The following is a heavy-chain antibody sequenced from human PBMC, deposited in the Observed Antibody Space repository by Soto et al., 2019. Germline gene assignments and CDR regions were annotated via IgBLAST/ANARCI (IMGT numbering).Heavy chain of an antibody. Sequence: QVQLVESGGGMVQPGRSLRLSCAASGFTFSANALHWVRQAPGKGLEWVAFISYDGSSKHYAVSVKGRFTISRDNSKNTLYLEMNSLRTEDTAVYYCARRVGDTDYWGQGTLVTVSS. CDR3: ARRVGDTDY. J-gene: IGHJ4*02. D-gene: IGHD1-26*01. CDR2: ISYDGSSK. CDR1: GFTFSANA. V-gene: IGHV3-30*03.